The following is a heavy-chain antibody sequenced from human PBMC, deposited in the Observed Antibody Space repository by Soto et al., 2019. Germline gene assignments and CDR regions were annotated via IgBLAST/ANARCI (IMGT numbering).Heavy chain of an antibody. J-gene: IGHJ4*02. CDR3: ARDRSDIVVVVAATSLDY. D-gene: IGHD2-15*01. V-gene: IGHV3-74*01. CDR1: GFTFSSYW. Sequence: EVQLVESGGGLVQPGGSLSLSCAASGFTFSSYWMHWVRQAPGKGLVWVSRINSDGSSTSYADSVKGRFTISRDHAKNTLYLEMNSLRAEDTAVNYCARDRSDIVVVVAATSLDYWCQGTMVTVSS. CDR2: INSDGSST.